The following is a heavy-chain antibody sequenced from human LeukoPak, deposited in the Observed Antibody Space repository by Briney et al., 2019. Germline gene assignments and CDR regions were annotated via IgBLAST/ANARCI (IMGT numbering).Heavy chain of an antibody. CDR3: ARGEVPGIIQWSLDY. V-gene: IGHV3-7*01. Sequence: GGSLRLSCAASGFTFSNHYMTWVRQAPGKGLEWVANIKPDGSEKECVDSVKGRFTISRDNARNSLYLQMDSLRAEDTAVYYCARGEVPGIIQWSLDYWGQGALVTVSS. D-gene: IGHD2-2*01. J-gene: IGHJ4*02. CDR2: IKPDGSEK. CDR1: GFTFSNHY.